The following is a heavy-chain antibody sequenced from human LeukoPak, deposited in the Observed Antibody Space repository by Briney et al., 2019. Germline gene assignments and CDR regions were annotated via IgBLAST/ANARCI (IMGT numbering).Heavy chain of an antibody. CDR1: GGTFSSYA. D-gene: IGHD5-12*01. V-gene: IGHV1-69*01. CDR3: AREVATAVPWFDP. Sequence: PGASVKVSCKASGGTFSSYAISWVRQAPGQGLEWMGGIIPIFGTANYAQKFQGRVTITADESTSTAYMELSSLRSEDTAVYYCAREVATAVPWFDPWGLGTLVIVSS. CDR2: IIPIFGTA. J-gene: IGHJ5*02.